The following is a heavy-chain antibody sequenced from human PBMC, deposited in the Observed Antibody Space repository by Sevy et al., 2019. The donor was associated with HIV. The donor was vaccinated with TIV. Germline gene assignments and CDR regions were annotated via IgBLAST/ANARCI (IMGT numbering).Heavy chain of an antibody. V-gene: IGHV3-48*03. Sequence: GGSLRLSCAASGFTFSSYEMNWVRQAPGKGLGWVSYISSSGSTIYYADSVKGRFTISRDNAKNSLYLQMNSLRAEDTAVYYCARGPFGGFDYWGQGTLVTVSS. CDR1: GFTFSSYE. J-gene: IGHJ4*02. CDR3: ARGPFGGFDY. CDR2: ISSSGSTI. D-gene: IGHD3-10*01.